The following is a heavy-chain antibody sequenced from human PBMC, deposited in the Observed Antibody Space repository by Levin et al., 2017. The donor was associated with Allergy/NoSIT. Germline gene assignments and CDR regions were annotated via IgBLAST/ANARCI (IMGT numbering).Heavy chain of an antibody. D-gene: IGHD2-2*02. CDR3: ARDAKAYCSSSSCYRGTWFDP. J-gene: IGHJ5*02. Sequence: ASVKVSCKASGYNFPNYGINWVRQAPGQGLEWIGWITTFSGDTKYGQKFQGRVTMTTDTSTSTAYLELRSLRSDDTAVYYCARDAKAYCSSSSCYRGTWFDPWGQGTLVTVSS. CDR2: ITTFSGDT. CDR1: GYNFPNYG. V-gene: IGHV1-18*01.